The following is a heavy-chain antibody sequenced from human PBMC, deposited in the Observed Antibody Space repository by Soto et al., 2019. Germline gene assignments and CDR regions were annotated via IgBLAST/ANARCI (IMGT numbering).Heavy chain of an antibody. CDR3: ARDGWQQRGELYFDY. D-gene: IGHD6-13*01. CDR1: GGSFSGYY. J-gene: IGHJ4*02. V-gene: IGHV4-34*01. Sequence: PSETLSLTCAVYGGSFSGYYWTWIRQPPGKGLEWIGEITHSGSTNYNPSLKSRVTISVDTSKNSLYLQMNSLRAEDTAVYYCARDGWQQRGELYFDYWGQGTLVTVSS. CDR2: ITHSGST.